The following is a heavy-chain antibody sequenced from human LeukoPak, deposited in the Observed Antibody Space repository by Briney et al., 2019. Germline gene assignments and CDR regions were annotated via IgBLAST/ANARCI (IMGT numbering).Heavy chain of an antibody. V-gene: IGHV3-7*01. CDR2: IKQDGSEK. Sequence: PGGSLRLSCAASGFTFSSYWMSWVRQAPGKGLEWVANIKQDGSEKYYVDSVKGRFTISRDNAKNSLYLQMNSLRAEDTAVYYCASYYYETLSYYYMDVWGKGTTVTISS. CDR1: GFTFSSYW. CDR3: ASYYYETLSYYYMDV. D-gene: IGHD3-22*01. J-gene: IGHJ6*03.